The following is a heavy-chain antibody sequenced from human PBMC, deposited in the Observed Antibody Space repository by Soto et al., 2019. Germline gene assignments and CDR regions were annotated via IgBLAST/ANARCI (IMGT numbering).Heavy chain of an antibody. D-gene: IGHD3-3*01. V-gene: IGHV3-23*01. Sequence: GGSLRLSCETYGFTLGNYCMGWVRQAPGKGLDWVSGISSSSRRTYYADSVRGRFTISRDNSENTLYLQMETLRADDKAVYYCAKVAKCGVVIEYIDSWGQGSLVTVSS. CDR3: AKVAKCGVVIEYIDS. J-gene: IGHJ4*02. CDR1: GFTLGNYC. CDR2: ISSSSRRT.